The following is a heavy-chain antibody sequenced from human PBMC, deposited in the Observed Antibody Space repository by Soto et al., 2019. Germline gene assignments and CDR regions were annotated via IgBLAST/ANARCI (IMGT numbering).Heavy chain of an antibody. D-gene: IGHD2-2*02. Sequence: QVQLQESGPGLVKPSETLSLTCTVSGGSVSSDTHYWSWIRQPPGKRLEWIGFIYSIGSTNYNPSLKSRFTMSVDTSKNQFSLKLRSVIVADTAVYHCARFVRSCSGTTCYTRADVWGQGTTVTVAS. CDR2: IYSIGST. J-gene: IGHJ6*02. CDR3: ARFVRSCSGTTCYTRADV. V-gene: IGHV4-61*01. CDR1: GGSVSSDTHY.